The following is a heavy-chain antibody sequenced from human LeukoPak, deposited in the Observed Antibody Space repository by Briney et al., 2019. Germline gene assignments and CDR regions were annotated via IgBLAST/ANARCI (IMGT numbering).Heavy chain of an antibody. D-gene: IGHD3-22*01. J-gene: IGHJ6*02. CDR3: ARQGAVVRGYYYSSGIDV. Sequence: SETLSLNCTVSGGSIRSYPYYWGWIRQPPGKGLEWIGGIYHRGSTYYNPSLQSRLTMSVDMSKNQFSLKLSSVTAADTAVYYCARQGAVVRGYYYSSGIDVWGQGTTVAVSS. CDR2: IYHRGST. V-gene: IGHV4-39*01. CDR1: GGSIRSYPYY.